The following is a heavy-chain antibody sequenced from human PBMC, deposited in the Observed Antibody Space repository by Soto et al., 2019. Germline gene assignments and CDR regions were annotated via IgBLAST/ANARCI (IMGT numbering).Heavy chain of an antibody. J-gene: IGHJ4*02. Sequence: SETLSLTCTVSGGSVSSGSYYWSWIRQPPGKGLEWIGYIYYSGSTNYNPSLKSRVTISVDTSKNQFSLKLSSVTAADTAVYYCATYDTVDYWGQGTLVTVSS. CDR3: ATYDTVDY. D-gene: IGHD3-9*01. CDR1: GGSVSSGSYY. V-gene: IGHV4-61*01. CDR2: IYYSGST.